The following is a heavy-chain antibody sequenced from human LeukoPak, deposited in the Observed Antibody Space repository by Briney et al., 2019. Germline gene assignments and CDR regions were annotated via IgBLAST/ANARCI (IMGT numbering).Heavy chain of an antibody. CDR2: ISSRGDST. Sequence: GGSLRLSCAASGFIFSNYAMSWVRQVPGRGLEWVSTISSRGDSTYVADSVKGRFTISRDNSKNSLYLQMNTVRAEDTAVYYCVKGPRPDITVAHTVENGGQGTLVTVSS. J-gene: IGHJ4*02. CDR3: VKGPRPDITVAHTVEN. CDR1: GFIFSNYA. D-gene: IGHD6-19*01. V-gene: IGHV3-23*01.